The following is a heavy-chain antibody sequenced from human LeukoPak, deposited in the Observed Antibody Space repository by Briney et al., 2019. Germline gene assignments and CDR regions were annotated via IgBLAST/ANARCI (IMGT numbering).Heavy chain of an antibody. CDR1: GGSLSGNK. CDR3: ASRYCRGGDCYSWFDP. J-gene: IGHJ5*02. D-gene: IGHD2-15*01. CDR2: INHSGST. V-gene: IGHV4-34*01. Sequence: SETLSLTCAVYGGSLSGNKCSWIRQPPGKGLEWIGEINHSGSTNYNPSLKSRVIISVDTSKNQSSLKLNSVTAADTAVYYCASRYCRGGDCYSWFDPWGQGILVTVSS.